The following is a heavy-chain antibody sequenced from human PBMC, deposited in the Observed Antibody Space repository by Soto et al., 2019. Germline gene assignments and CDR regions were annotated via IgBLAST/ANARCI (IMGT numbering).Heavy chain of an antibody. CDR3: AISRGTTVNNYYYYYGMDV. V-gene: IGHV4-38-2*01. CDR1: GYSISSGYY. J-gene: IGHJ6*02. D-gene: IGHD4-17*01. CDR2: IYHSGST. Sequence: PSETLSLTCAVSGYSISSGYYWGWIRQPPGKGLEWIGSIYHSGSTYYNPSLKSRVTISVDTSKNQFSLKLSSVTAADTAVGYCAISRGTTVNNYYYYYGMDVWGQGTTVTVSS.